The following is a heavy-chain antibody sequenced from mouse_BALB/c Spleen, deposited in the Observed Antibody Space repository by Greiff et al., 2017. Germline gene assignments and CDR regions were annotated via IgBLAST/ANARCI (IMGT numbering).Heavy chain of an antibody. J-gene: IGHJ2*01. CDR2: IYPGDGDT. V-gene: IGHV1-80*01. D-gene: IGHD2-14*01. CDR3: ARGDRYDHYDY. CDR1: GYAFSSYW. Sequence: VQLQQSGAELVRPGSSVKISCKASGYAFSSYWMNWVKQRPGQGLEWIGQIYPGDGDTNYNGKFKGKATLTADKSSRQAYMQLSSLTSEDSAVYFCARGDRYDHYDYWGQGTTLTVSS.